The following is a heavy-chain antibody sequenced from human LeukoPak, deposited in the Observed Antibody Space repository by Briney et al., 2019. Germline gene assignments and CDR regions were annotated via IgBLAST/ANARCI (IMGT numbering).Heavy chain of an antibody. D-gene: IGHD3-9*01. V-gene: IGHV1-18*01. Sequence: GASVKVSCKASGYTFTSYGISWVRQAPGQGLEWMGWISAYNGDTKYSQKLQGRVTVTTDTSTSTAYMELRSLRSDDTAVYYCARDGSPYYDLLTGYYDYYSGMDVWGQGTTVTVSS. CDR3: ARDGSPYYDLLTGYYDYYSGMDV. CDR1: GYTFTSYG. CDR2: ISAYNGDT. J-gene: IGHJ6*02.